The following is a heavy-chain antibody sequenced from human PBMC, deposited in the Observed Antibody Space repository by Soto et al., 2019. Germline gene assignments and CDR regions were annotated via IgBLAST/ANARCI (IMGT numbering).Heavy chain of an antibody. D-gene: IGHD6-6*01. CDR2: IIPIFDTT. Sequence: SVKVSCKASGGTFSSHVITWVRQAPGQGLEWMGGIIPIFDTTNYAQKFQGRVTMTADESTITAYVDLSSLRPDDTAVYYCARAQAMQLGDAYDIWGQGTVVTVSS. CDR1: GGTFSSHV. CDR3: ARAQAMQLGDAYDI. J-gene: IGHJ3*02. V-gene: IGHV1-69*13.